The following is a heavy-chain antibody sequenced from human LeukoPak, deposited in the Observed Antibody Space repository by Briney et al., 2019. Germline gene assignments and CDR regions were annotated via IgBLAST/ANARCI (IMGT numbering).Heavy chain of an antibody. CDR1: GASISSNSYY. V-gene: IGHV4-39*07. J-gene: IGHJ4*02. Sequence: KPSETLSLTCSVSGASISSNSYYWGWIRQPPGKGLEWIGSIYYSGSTHNNPSLKSRVTISVDTSKNQLSLKLYSVTAADTAVYYCARELGNCSRGTCYSEGYFDYWGQGTLVTVSS. CDR2: IYYSGST. D-gene: IGHD2-15*01. CDR3: ARELGNCSRGTCYSEGYFDY.